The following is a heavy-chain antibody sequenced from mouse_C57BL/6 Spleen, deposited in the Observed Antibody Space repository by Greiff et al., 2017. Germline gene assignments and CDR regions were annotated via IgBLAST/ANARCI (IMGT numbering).Heavy chain of an antibody. CDR2: IHPNSGST. D-gene: IGHD4-1*01. V-gene: IGHV1-64*01. CDR1: GYTFTSYW. J-gene: IGHJ3*01. Sequence: VQLQQSGAELVKPGASVKLSCKASGYTFTSYWMHWVKQRPGQGLEWIGMIHPNSGSTNYNEKFKSKATLTVDKSSSTAYMQLSSLTSEDSAVYYCARDWDVTWFAYWGQGTLVTVSA. CDR3: ARDWDVTWFAY.